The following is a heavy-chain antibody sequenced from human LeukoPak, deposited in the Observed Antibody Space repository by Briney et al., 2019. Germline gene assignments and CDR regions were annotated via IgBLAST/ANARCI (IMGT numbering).Heavy chain of an antibody. D-gene: IGHD5-18*01. CDR1: GYSISSGYY. J-gene: IGHJ6*03. CDR3: ARVLYGYSYGSDYYYYYMDV. CDR2: IYYSGST. V-gene: IGHV4-61*01. Sequence: SETLSLTCAVSGYSISSGYYWSWIRQPPGKGLEWIGYIYYSGSTNYNPSLKSRVTISVDTSKNQFSLKLSSVTAADTAVYYCARVLYGYSYGSDYYYYYMDVWGKGTTVTVSS.